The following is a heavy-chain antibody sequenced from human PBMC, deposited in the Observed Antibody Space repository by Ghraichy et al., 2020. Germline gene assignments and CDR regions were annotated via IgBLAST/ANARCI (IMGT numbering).Heavy chain of an antibody. D-gene: IGHD3-16*02. V-gene: IGHV4/OR15-8*01. J-gene: IGHJ4*02. CDR1: GGSISSTNW. CDR2: IYHSGSP. CDR3: ARHRSFFDF. Sequence: SETLSLTCVVSGGSISSTNWWSWVRQTPGKGLEWNVEIYHSGSPNYNPLLKSRVTISVDKSKNQFFLKMNSVTAADTAGYYCARHRSFFDFWGQGTLVTVSP.